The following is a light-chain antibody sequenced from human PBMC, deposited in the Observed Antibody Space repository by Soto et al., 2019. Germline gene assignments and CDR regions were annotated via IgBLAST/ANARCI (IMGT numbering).Light chain of an antibody. J-gene: IGKJ1*01. CDR1: QSVSSN. V-gene: IGKV3-15*01. Sequence: EIVVTLTRATERGSARERSTRCCMASQSVSSNLAWYRQKPGQAPRLLIDGAATRATGVPARFSGGGSGTESTLVISRLQSADVPVYSCQLYDHWPWTIGEGTKVDIK. CDR2: GAA. CDR3: QLYDHWPWT.